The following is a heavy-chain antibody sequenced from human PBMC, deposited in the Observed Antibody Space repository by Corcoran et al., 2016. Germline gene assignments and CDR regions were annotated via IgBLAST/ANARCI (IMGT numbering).Heavy chain of an antibody. J-gene: IGHJ4*02. D-gene: IGHD3-10*01. V-gene: IGHV3-15*07. CDR2: IKSKTDGGTT. Sequence: EVQLVESGGGLVKPGGSLRLSCAASGFTYSNAWMNWVRQAPGKGLEWVGRIKSKTDGGTTDYAAPVKGRFTISRDDSKNTLYQQMNSLKTEDTAVYYCTTVEYPGVYGSGSYNWGQGTLVTVSS. CDR1: GFTYSNAW. CDR3: TTVEYPGVYGSGSYN.